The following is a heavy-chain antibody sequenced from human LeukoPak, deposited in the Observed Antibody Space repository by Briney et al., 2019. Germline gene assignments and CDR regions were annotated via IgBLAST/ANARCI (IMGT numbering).Heavy chain of an antibody. CDR2: ISGSGGST. Sequence: GGSLRLSCAASGFTFSSYAMSWVRRAPGKGLEWVSAISGSGGSTYYADSVKGRFTISRDNSKNTLYLQMNSLRAEDTAVYYCAKDLLCSSTSCYRLYYYYGMDVWGQGTTVTVSS. D-gene: IGHD2-2*02. J-gene: IGHJ6*02. V-gene: IGHV3-23*01. CDR3: AKDLLCSSTSCYRLYYYYGMDV. CDR1: GFTFSSYA.